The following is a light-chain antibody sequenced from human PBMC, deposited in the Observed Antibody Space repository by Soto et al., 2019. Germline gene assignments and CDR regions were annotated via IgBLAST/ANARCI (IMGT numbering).Light chain of an antibody. CDR3: QAWDSTTVV. CDR1: KLGDKY. V-gene: IGLV3-1*01. Sequence: LTQPPSASGSPGQSVTITCSGDKLGDKYACWYQQKPGQSPVLVIYQDSKRPSGIPERFSGSNSGNTATLTISGTQAMDEADYYCQAWDSTTVVFGGGTKLPS. CDR2: QDS. J-gene: IGLJ2*01.